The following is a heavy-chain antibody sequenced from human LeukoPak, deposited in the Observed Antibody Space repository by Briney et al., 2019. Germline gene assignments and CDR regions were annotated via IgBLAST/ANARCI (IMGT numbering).Heavy chain of an antibody. D-gene: IGHD1-20*01. V-gene: IGHV1-2*02. Sequence: ASVKVSCKASGYXXXXYYMXWVRQAPGXXXEWMGWINPNSGGTNYAQKFQGRVTMTRDTSISTAYMELSRLRSDDTAVYYCARALTGTDGYWGQGTLVTVSS. CDR3: ARALTGTDGY. CDR1: GYXXXXYY. CDR2: INPNSGGT. J-gene: IGHJ4*02.